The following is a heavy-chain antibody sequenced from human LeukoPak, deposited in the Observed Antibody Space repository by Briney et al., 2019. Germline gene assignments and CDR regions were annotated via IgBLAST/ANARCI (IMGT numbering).Heavy chain of an antibody. CDR2: IIPTSETP. D-gene: IGHD2/OR15-2a*01. J-gene: IGHJ4*02. CDR3: ARGGEYGFLY. Sequence: GASVKVSCKASGGTFSPYAYTWVRQAPGQGLEWMAGIIPTSETPKYAQKFQDRVTITADRSTRTVYMEVRSLRSDDTAVYYCARGGEYGFLYWGQGTLVTVSS. CDR1: GGTFSPYA. V-gene: IGHV1-69*06.